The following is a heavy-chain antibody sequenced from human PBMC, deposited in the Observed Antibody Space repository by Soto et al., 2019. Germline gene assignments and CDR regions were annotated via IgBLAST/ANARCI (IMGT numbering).Heavy chain of an antibody. Sequence: PSETLSLTCTVSGGSVSSSSYYWGWVRQPPGKGLEWIGNIYYSGSTNYNPSLKSRVTISVDKSKNQFSLKLNSVTAADTAVYYCARHDCSGGSCANWFDPWGQGALVTVSS. D-gene: IGHD2-15*01. CDR3: ARHDCSGGSCANWFDP. J-gene: IGHJ5*02. V-gene: IGHV4-61*05. CDR1: GGSVSSSSYY. CDR2: IYYSGST.